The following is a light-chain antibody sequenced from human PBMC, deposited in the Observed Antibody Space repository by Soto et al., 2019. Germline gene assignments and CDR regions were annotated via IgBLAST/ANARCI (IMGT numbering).Light chain of an antibody. CDR2: WAS. V-gene: IGKV4-1*01. CDR1: QSVLYSSNNKNY. J-gene: IGKJ1*01. Sequence: DIVMTQSPDSLAVSLGERATINCKSSQSVLYSSNNKNYLAWYQQKLGQPPKLLIYWASTRESGVPDRFSGSGSGTDFTLTISSLQAEDVAVYYCQQYYSTPPTFGQGTKEEIK. CDR3: QQYYSTPPT.